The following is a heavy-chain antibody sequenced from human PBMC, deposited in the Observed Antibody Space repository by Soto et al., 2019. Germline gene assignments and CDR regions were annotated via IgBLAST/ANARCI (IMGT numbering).Heavy chain of an antibody. D-gene: IGHD6-25*01. V-gene: IGHV3-30*18. Sequence: GGSLRLSCAASRSTLSRYGMHWVRQATGKGLEWVAVISYAGGNKYYADSVKGRFTTSRDNSKNTLYLQMNSPRAYYSAVYYCSKRGYGRYTWFDPWGQGTLVTVSS. CDR3: SKRGYGRYTWFDP. J-gene: IGHJ5*02. CDR2: ISYAGGNK. CDR1: RSTLSRYG.